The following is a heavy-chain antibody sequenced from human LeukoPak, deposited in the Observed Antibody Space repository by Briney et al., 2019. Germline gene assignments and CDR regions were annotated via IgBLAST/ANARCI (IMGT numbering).Heavy chain of an antibody. CDR1: GGSISSGGYY. Sequence: SETLSLTCTVSGGSISSGGYYWSWIRQPPGKGLEWIGYIYHSGSTYYNPSLKSRVTISVDRSKNQFSLKLSSVTAADTAVYYCARRGGYFDYWGQGTLVTVSS. D-gene: IGHD1-26*01. CDR2: IYHSGST. V-gene: IGHV4-30-2*01. CDR3: ARRGGYFDY. J-gene: IGHJ4*02.